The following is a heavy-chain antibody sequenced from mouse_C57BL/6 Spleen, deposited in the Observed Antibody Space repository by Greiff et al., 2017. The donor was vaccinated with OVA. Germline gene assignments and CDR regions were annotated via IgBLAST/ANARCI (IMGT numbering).Heavy chain of an antibody. D-gene: IGHD2-12*01. J-gene: IGHJ1*03. CDR1: GFTFSDYY. CDR2: INYDGSST. Sequence: EVQVVESEGGLVQPGSSMKLSCTASGFTFSDYYMAWVRQVPEKGLEWVANINYDGSSTYYLDSLKSRFIISRDNAKNILYLQMSSLKSEDTATYYCARGYDRGYWYFDVWGTGTTVTVSS. CDR3: ARGYDRGYWYFDV. V-gene: IGHV5-16*01.